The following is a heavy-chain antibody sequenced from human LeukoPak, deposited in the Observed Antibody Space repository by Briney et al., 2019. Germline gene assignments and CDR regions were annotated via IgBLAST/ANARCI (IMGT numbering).Heavy chain of an antibody. J-gene: IGHJ4*02. V-gene: IGHV4-59*01. Sequence: SETLSLTCTVSVGSISSYYWSWVRQPAGKGVEWGGYIYYSGSTNYNPSLKSRVTISVDTSTNQCSLKLSSVTAAETAVYYCARDRGDSSGPKRDLDYWGQGTLVTVSS. CDR3: ARDRGDSSGPKRDLDY. CDR2: IYYSGST. CDR1: VGSISSYY. D-gene: IGHD3-22*01.